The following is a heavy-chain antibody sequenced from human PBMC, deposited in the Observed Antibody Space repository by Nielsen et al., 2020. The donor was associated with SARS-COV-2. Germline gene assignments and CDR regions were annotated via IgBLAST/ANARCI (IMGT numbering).Heavy chain of an antibody. J-gene: IGHJ4*02. CDR3: ARARAPYSSGSPLAGDY. Sequence: GESLKISCAASGFTFSSYAMHWVRQAPGKGLEWVAVISYDGSNKYYADSVKGRFTISRDNSKNTLYLQMNSLRAEDTAVYYCARARAPYSSGSPLAGDYWGQGTLVTVSS. CDR2: ISYDGSNK. D-gene: IGHD6-19*01. V-gene: IGHV3-30*04. CDR1: GFTFSSYA.